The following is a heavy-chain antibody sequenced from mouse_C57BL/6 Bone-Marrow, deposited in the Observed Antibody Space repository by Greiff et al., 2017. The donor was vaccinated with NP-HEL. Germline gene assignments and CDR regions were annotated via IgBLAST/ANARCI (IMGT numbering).Heavy chain of an antibody. CDR2: IDPETGGT. D-gene: IGHD1-1*01. CDR1: GYTFTDYE. Sequence: QVQLQQSGAELVRPGASVTLSCKASGYTFTDYEMHWVKQTPVPGLEWIGAIDPETGGTAYNQKFKGKAILTADKSSSTAYMELRSLTSEDSAVYYCTREDGSSLRGFAYWGQGTLVTVSA. J-gene: IGHJ3*01. V-gene: IGHV1-15*01. CDR3: TREDGSSLRGFAY.